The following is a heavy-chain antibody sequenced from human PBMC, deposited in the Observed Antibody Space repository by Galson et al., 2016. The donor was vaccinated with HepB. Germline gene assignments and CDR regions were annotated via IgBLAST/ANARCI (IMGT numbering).Heavy chain of an antibody. J-gene: IGHJ4*02. CDR3: AKQRPAPPIFDH. CDR1: EFAVTNNY. CDR2: INTGRNT. V-gene: IGHV3-66*04. Sequence: SLRLSCAASEFAVTNNYLSWVRQAPGKGLEWVARINTGRNTHYADSVKGRFTISRDNSKNTVYLQMNGLRAEDTAVYYCAKQRPAPPIFDHWGQGTLVTVSS. D-gene: IGHD1-14*01.